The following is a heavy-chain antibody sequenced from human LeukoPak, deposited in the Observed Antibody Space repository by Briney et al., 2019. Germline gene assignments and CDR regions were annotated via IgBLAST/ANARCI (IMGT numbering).Heavy chain of an antibody. Sequence: SETLSLTFTFSGASISSSSYYWGWLRRPPGKGLEGIGSLYYSGCTYYNPSLKSRGTLSIDMSKTQFSVMLSSVAAADTAVYYCARVVLVGASPYYFDYWGQGTLVTVSS. D-gene: IGHD2-8*01. V-gene: IGHV4-39*01. CDR1: GASISSSSYY. J-gene: IGHJ4*02. CDR2: LYYSGCT. CDR3: ARVVLVGASPYYFDY.